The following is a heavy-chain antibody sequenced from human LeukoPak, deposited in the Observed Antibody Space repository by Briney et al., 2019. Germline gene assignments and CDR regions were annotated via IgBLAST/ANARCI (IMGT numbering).Heavy chain of an antibody. D-gene: IGHD4-17*01. V-gene: IGHV4-39*07. CDR1: GGSISSSSYY. CDR2: IYYSGST. Sequence: SETLSLTCTVSGGSISSSSYYWGWIRQPPGKGLEWIGSIYYSGSTYYNPSLKSRVTISVDTSKNQFSLKLSSVTAADTAVYYCASFRGYGDYYFDYWGQGTLVTVSS. CDR3: ASFRGYGDYYFDY. J-gene: IGHJ4*02.